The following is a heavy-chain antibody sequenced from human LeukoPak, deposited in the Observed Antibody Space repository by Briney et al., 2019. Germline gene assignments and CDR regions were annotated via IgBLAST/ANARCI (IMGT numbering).Heavy chain of an antibody. CDR2: ITWNGDST. J-gene: IGHJ6*03. Sequence: GGSLRLSCAASGFTFDDYNMHWVRQAPGKGLEGVSLITWNGDSTYYADSVEGRFTISRDNSKNSLYLQMNSLRTEDTALYYCAKDKWLRGYYYYYMDVWGKRTTVTVSS. D-gene: IGHD5-12*01. CDR3: AKDKWLRGYYYYYMDV. CDR1: GFTFDDYN. V-gene: IGHV3-43*01.